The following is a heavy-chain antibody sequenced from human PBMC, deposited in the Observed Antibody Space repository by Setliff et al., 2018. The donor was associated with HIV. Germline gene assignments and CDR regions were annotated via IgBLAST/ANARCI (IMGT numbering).Heavy chain of an antibody. Sequence: PSETLRLSCAASGFTFSNAWMSWVRQAPGKGLEWVGRIKSKTDGGTTDYAAPVKGRFTISRDDSKNTLYLQMNSLKTEDTAVYYCTTRTVRGVIQPSYWYFDLWGRGTLVTVSS. CDR1: GFTFSNAW. V-gene: IGHV3-15*01. J-gene: IGHJ2*01. CDR3: TTRTVRGVIQPSYWYFDL. CDR2: IKSKTDGGTT. D-gene: IGHD3-10*01.